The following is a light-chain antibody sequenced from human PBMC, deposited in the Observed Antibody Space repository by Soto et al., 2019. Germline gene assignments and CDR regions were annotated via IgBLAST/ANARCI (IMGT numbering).Light chain of an antibody. J-gene: IGLJ1*01. Sequence: SYELTQPPSVSVAPGQTARITCGGNNIRTKSVHWYQQKPGQAPVPVVCDDSDRPSGIPERFSGSNSGNTATLTISRVEAGDEADYFCQVWDSGSEHYVFGAGTKVTVL. CDR1: NIRTKS. CDR2: DDS. V-gene: IGLV3-21*02. CDR3: QVWDSGSEHYV.